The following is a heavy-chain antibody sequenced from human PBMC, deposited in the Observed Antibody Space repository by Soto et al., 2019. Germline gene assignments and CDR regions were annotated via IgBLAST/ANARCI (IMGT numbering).Heavy chain of an antibody. J-gene: IGHJ4*02. CDR3: ARVNSEQLPLDHFDY. CDR1: GYTFTGYY. D-gene: IGHD6-13*01. Sequence: GASVKVSCKASGYTFTGYYMHWVRQAPGQGLEWMGWINPNSGGTNYAQKFQGRVTMTRDTSISTAYMELSRLRSDDTAVYYCARVNSEQLPLDHFDYWGQGTLVTVSS. V-gene: IGHV1-2*02. CDR2: INPNSGGT.